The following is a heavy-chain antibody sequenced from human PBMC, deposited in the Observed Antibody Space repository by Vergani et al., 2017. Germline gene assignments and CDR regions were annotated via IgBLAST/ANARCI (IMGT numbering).Heavy chain of an antibody. V-gene: IGHV4-31*03. CDR3: ARGAVRYCSSTSCYGSLNGFDP. D-gene: IGHD2-2*01. J-gene: IGHJ5*02. CDR1: GDSISSGGYY. CDR2: IYYSGST. Sequence: QLQLQESGPGLVKPSETLSLTCTVSGDSISSGGYYWSWIRQHPGKGLEWIGYIYYSGSTYYNPSLKSRVTISVDTSKNQFSLKLSSVTAAGTAVYYCARGAVRYCSSTSCYGSLNGFDPWGQGTLVTVSS.